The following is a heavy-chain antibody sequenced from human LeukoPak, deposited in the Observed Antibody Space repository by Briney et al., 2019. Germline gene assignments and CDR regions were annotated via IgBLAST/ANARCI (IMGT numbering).Heavy chain of an antibody. CDR2: IYHSGST. D-gene: IGHD6-19*01. J-gene: IGHJ4*02. CDR1: GGSISSYY. V-gene: IGHV4-38-2*02. Sequence: SETLSLTCTVSGGSISSYYWSWIRQPPGKGLEWIGSIYHSGSTYYNPSLKSRVTISVDTSKNQFSLKLSSVTAADTAVYYCARDTGTGYSSGWSVDYWGQGTLVTVSS. CDR3: ARDTGTGYSSGWSVDY.